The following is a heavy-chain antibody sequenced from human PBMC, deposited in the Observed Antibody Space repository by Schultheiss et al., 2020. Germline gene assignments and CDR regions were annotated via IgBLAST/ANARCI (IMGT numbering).Heavy chain of an antibody. J-gene: IGHJ4*02. CDR3: ARDKIGSIAARPVDY. D-gene: IGHD6-6*01. CDR2: ISSSGSTI. CDR1: GFTFSDYY. V-gene: IGHV3-11*04. Sequence: GESLKISCAASGFTFSDYYMSWIRQAPGKGLEWVSYISSSGSTIYYADSVKGRFTISRDNAKNSLYLQMNSLRAEDTAVYYCARDKIGSIAARPVDYWGQGTLVTVSS.